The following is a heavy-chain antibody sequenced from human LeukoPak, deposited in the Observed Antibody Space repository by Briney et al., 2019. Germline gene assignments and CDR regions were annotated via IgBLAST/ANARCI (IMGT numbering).Heavy chain of an antibody. Sequence: PGGSLRLSCAASGFTLSSYWMHWVRQPPGKGLVWVSRVNGDGTTTTYADSVKGRFTISRDNAKNTLYLQMNSLRAEDTAVYYCTRGPRYSFGSAFDYWGQGALVTVSS. CDR3: TRGPRYSFGSAFDY. J-gene: IGHJ4*02. V-gene: IGHV3-74*01. CDR1: GFTLSSYW. D-gene: IGHD5-18*01. CDR2: VNGDGTTT.